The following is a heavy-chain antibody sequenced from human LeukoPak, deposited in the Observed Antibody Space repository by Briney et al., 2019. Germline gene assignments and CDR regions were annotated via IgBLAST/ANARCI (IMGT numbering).Heavy chain of an antibody. Sequence: SETLSLTCTVSGGSFSNDYWSWIRQPPGKGLEWIGYIYHNGKTNYNPSLTSRLTISLDTSKTQFSLNLISMTAADTAIYFCAGEAAAGTNFDYWGQGILVTVSS. CDR1: GGSFSNDY. CDR3: AGEAAAGTNFDY. J-gene: IGHJ4*02. CDR2: IYHNGKT. V-gene: IGHV4-59*01. D-gene: IGHD6-13*01.